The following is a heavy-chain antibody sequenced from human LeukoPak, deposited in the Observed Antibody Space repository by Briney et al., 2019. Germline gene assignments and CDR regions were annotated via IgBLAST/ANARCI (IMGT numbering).Heavy chain of an antibody. D-gene: IGHD5-12*01. CDR3: ARDKWLRLPFDY. V-gene: IGHV1-2*02. Sequence: ASVKVSCKASGYTFTGYYMHWVRQAPGQGLEWMGWINPNSGGTNYAQKFQGRVTMTRDTSISTAYMELRSLRSDDTAVYYCARDKWLRLPFDYWGQGTLVTVSS. CDR2: INPNSGGT. J-gene: IGHJ4*02. CDR1: GYTFTGYY.